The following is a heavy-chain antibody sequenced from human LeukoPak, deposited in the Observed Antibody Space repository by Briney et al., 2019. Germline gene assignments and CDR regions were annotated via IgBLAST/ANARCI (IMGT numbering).Heavy chain of an antibody. D-gene: IGHD1-26*01. Sequence: SETLSLTCTVSGGSISSYYWSWIRQPAGKGLEWSGRIYTSGSTNYNASLKSRVSMSVDTSKNQFSLKLSSVTAADTAVFYCARENSGSYREFDYWGQGTLVTVSS. CDR1: GGSISSYY. CDR2: IYTSGST. V-gene: IGHV4-4*07. CDR3: ARENSGSYREFDY. J-gene: IGHJ4*02.